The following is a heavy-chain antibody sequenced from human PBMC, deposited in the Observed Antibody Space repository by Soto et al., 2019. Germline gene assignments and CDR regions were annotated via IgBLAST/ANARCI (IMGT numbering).Heavy chain of an antibody. D-gene: IGHD2-2*01. Sequence: GASVKVSCKASGGTFSSYAISWVRQAPGQGLEWMGGIIPIFGTANYAQKFQGRVTITADESTSTAYMELSSLRSEDTAVYYCARIGLVVPAAREYYYYYYGMDVWGQGTTVTVSS. V-gene: IGHV1-69*13. J-gene: IGHJ6*02. CDR2: IIPIFGTA. CDR1: GGTFSSYA. CDR3: ARIGLVVPAAREYYYYYYGMDV.